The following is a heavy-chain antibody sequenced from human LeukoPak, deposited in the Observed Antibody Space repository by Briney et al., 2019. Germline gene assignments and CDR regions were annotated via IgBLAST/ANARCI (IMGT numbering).Heavy chain of an antibody. V-gene: IGHV4-39*07. J-gene: IGHJ4*01. CDR1: GGSISNGDYY. CDR3: ARQLPTAAADTRGYFDY. D-gene: IGHD6-25*01. CDR2: IFDGETT. Sequence: SETLSLTCSVSGGSISNGDYYWGWIRQAPGKGLEWIGSIFDGETTHYNPSLKNRATISVDTSKNQFSLKLTSVTAADATMYYCARQLPTAAADTRGYFDYWGQGTVVTVSS.